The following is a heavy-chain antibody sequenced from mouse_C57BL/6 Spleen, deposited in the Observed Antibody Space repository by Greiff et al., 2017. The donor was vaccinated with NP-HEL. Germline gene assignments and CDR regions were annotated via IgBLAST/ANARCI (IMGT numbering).Heavy chain of an antibody. CDR3: ARLRDYDGLDY. Sequence: VQLHQPGAELVRPGSSVKLSCKASGYTFTSYWMDWVKQRPGQGLEWIGNIYPSDSETHYNQKFKDKATLTVDKSSSTAYMQLSSLTSEDSAVYYCARLRDYDGLDYWGQGTTLTVSS. CDR1: GYTFTSYW. V-gene: IGHV1-61*01. J-gene: IGHJ2*01. CDR2: IYPSDSET. D-gene: IGHD2-4*01.